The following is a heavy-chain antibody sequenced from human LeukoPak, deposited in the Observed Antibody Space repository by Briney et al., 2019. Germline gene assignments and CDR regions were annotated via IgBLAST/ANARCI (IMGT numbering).Heavy chain of an antibody. CDR2: LHFSGTP. J-gene: IGHJ4*02. CDR3: TRGGDPYKVGNF. V-gene: IGHV4-39*01. CDR1: DDSISTNSYY. D-gene: IGHD2-21*01. Sequence: SSETLTLTCTVSDDSISTNSYYWSWIRQPPGKGLECIGTLHFSGTPYYSPSLNSRISISVDTSKKQFSLKLRSVTATDTAVYYCTRGGDPYKVGNFWGQGTLVTVCS.